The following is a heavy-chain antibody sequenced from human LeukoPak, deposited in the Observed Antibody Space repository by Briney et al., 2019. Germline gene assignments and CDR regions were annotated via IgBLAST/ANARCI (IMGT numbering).Heavy chain of an antibody. J-gene: IGHJ4*02. D-gene: IGHD6-19*01. Sequence: GGSLRLSCAASGFTFSSYAMHWVRQAPGKGLEWVAVILYDGSNEYYGDSVKGRFTISRDNSKNTLYLQMNSLRAEDTAVYYCARGGLVAVAAPVDWGQGTLVIVSS. V-gene: IGHV3-30*04. CDR2: ILYDGSNE. CDR3: ARGGLVAVAAPVD. CDR1: GFTFSSYA.